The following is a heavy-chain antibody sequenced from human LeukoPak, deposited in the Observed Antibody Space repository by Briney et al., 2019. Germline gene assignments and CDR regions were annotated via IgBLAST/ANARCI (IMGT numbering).Heavy chain of an antibody. CDR2: IYPGDSDT. J-gene: IGHJ5*02. Sequence: GESLKISCKGSGYIFSNYWIAWVRQMPGKGLEWMGIIYPGDSDTRYSPSFQGQVTISADKSISTAYLQWSSLKASDTAMYYCARRITGTLTDWFDPWGQGTLVTVSS. D-gene: IGHD1-20*01. CDR3: ARRITGTLTDWFDP. CDR1: GYIFSNYW. V-gene: IGHV5-51*01.